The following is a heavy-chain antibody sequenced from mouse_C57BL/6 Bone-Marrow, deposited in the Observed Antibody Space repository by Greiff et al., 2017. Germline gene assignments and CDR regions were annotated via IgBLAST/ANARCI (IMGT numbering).Heavy chain of an antibody. D-gene: IGHD2-12*01. J-gene: IGHJ2*01. V-gene: IGHV1-81*01. CDR3: ARPVIIVLYYFDY. CDR2: IYPRSGNT. Sequence: QVQLQQSGAELARPGASVKLSCKASGYTFTSYGISWVKQRTGQGLEWIGEIYPRSGNTYYNEKFKGKATLTADKSASTAYMELRSLTSDDSAVYCCARPVIIVLYYFDYWGQGTTLTVSS. CDR1: GYTFTSYG.